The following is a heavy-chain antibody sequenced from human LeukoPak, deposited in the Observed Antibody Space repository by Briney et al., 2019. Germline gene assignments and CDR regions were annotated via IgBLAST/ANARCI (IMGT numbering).Heavy chain of an antibody. D-gene: IGHD3-22*01. J-gene: IGHJ4*02. CDR2: IYYSGSA. CDR3: ARRPGDTSGYYFDY. Sequence: SETLSLTRTVSGGSISSGGYYWSWIRQHPGKGLEWIGYIYYSGSAYYNPSLKSRVTISIDTSKNPFSLRLSSVTAADTALYYCARRPGDTSGYYFDYWGQGTLVTVSS. CDR1: GGSISSGGYY. V-gene: IGHV4-31*03.